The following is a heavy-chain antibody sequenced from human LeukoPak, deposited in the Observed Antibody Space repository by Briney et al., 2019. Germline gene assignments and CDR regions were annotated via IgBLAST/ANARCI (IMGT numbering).Heavy chain of an antibody. CDR3: AREGGLELGYCSSTSCYRYMDV. V-gene: IGHV3-66*02. J-gene: IGHJ6*03. Sequence: GGFLRLSCAASGFTVGSNYMSWVRQAPGKGLEWVSVIYSGGSTYYADSVKGRFTISRDNSKNTLYLQMNSLRAEDTAVYYCAREGGLELGYCSSTSCYRYMDVWGKGATVTVSS. D-gene: IGHD2-2*01. CDR1: GFTVGSNY. CDR2: IYSGGST.